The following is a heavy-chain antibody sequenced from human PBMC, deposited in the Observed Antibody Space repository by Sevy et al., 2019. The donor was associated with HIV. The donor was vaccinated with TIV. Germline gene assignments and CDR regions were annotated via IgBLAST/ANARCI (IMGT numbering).Heavy chain of an antibody. CDR1: GYSFTSHW. CDR2: IFPDDSDT. D-gene: IGHD3-22*01. CDR3: ATSRSGYFDSSGYYIY. V-gene: IGHV5-51*01. Sequence: GESLKISCQGSGYSFTSHWIGWVRHMPWKGLEWMGIIFPDDSDTRYSPSFQGQVTFSADKSINTAYLQWSSLKASDTAMYYCATSRSGYFDSSGYYIYWGQGTLVTVSS. J-gene: IGHJ4*02.